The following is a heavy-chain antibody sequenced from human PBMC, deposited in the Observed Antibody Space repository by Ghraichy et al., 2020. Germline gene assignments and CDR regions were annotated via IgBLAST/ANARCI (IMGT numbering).Heavy chain of an antibody. D-gene: IGHD6-13*01. CDR1: GGSISSSSYY. CDR3: ASKYSSSWNYYYYYGMDV. CDR2: IYYSGST. Sequence: GSLRLSCTVSGGSISSSSYYWGWIRQPPGKGLEWIGSIYYSGSTYYNPSLKSRVTISVDTSKNQFSLKLSSVTAADTAVYYCASKYSSSWNYYYYYGMDVWGQGTTVTVSS. J-gene: IGHJ6*02. V-gene: IGHV4-39*07.